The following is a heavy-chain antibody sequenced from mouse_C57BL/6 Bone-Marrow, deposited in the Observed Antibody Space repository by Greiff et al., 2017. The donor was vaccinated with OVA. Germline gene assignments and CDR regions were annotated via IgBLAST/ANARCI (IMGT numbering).Heavy chain of an antibody. D-gene: IGHD1-1*01. V-gene: IGHV1-20*01. CDR1: GYSFTGYF. CDR3: ARGDGSSPFDY. J-gene: IGHJ2*01. Sequence: DVKLQESGPELVKPGDSVKISCKASGYSFTGYFMNWVMQSHGKSLEWIGRINPYNGDTFYNQKFKGKATLTVDKSSSTAHMELRSLTSEDSAVYYCARGDGSSPFDYWGQGTTLTVSS. CDR2: INPYNGDT.